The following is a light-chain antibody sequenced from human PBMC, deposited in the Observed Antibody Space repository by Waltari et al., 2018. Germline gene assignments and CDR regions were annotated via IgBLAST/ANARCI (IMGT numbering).Light chain of an antibody. Sequence: QTVVTQEPSLSVSPGGTVTLPCALRSGSVSRTSSPTWYQQTPGQPPRTLVYKGISRSSGVPDRFSGSILGNTAALTITGAQADDESDYYCSMYMGSGVWVFGGGTKLTVL. CDR1: SGSVSRTSS. V-gene: IGLV8-61*01. J-gene: IGLJ3*02. CDR2: KGI. CDR3: SMYMGSGVWV.